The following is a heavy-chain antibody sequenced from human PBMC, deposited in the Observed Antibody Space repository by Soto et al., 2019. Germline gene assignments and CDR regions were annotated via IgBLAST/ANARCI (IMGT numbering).Heavy chain of an antibody. Sequence: NPAETLWLTCTVGGGSMSRGGDYWSWIRQPPGKGLEWIGDIYYSGSTNYNPSLKSRVTISVDPSKNQFSLKLSSVTAADTAVYYCARWGMTPPRRGLDSRGQGTLVPVSS. CDR1: GGSMSRGGDY. CDR2: IYYSGST. CDR3: ARWGMTPPRRGLDS. V-gene: IGHV4-61*08. D-gene: IGHD3-10*01. J-gene: IGHJ4*02.